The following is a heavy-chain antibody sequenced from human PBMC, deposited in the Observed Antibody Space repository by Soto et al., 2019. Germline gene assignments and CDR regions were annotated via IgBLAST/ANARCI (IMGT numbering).Heavy chain of an antibody. Sequence: EVQLLESGGGLVQPGGSLRLSCAASGFTFSSYAMSWVRQAPGKGLEWVSAISGSGGSTDYADFVKGRFTISRDNSKNTVYLQMSSLRAEDTAIYYCAKGGGVVPAATTYFDYWCQGTLVTVSS. CDR1: GFTFSSYA. J-gene: IGHJ4*02. V-gene: IGHV3-23*01. D-gene: IGHD2-2*01. CDR3: AKGGGVVPAATTYFDY. CDR2: ISGSGGST.